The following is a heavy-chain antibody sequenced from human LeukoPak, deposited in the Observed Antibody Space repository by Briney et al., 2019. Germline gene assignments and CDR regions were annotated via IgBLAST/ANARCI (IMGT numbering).Heavy chain of an antibody. CDR1: GGSFSGYY. Sequence: PSETLSLTCVVYGGSFSGYYWTWIRQPPGKGLEWIGEINHSGSTNYNPSLKGRVTIPVDTSKNQFSLKLSSVTAADTAVYYCARVAVEMATINFEAFDIWGQGTMVTVSS. CDR2: INHSGST. V-gene: IGHV4-34*01. D-gene: IGHD5-24*01. CDR3: ARVAVEMATINFEAFDI. J-gene: IGHJ3*02.